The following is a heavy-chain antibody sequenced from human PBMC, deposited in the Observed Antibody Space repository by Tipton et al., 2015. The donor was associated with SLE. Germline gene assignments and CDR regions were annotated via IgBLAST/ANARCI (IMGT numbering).Heavy chain of an antibody. J-gene: IGHJ4*02. CDR2: ISGSGGST. CDR3: ARDVLPFGVGGTPGY. Sequence: GSLRLSCAASGFTFSSYAMSWVRQAPGKGLEWVSAISGSGGSTYYADSVKGRFTISRDNSKNTLYLQMNSLRAEDTAVYYCARDVLPFGVGGTPGYWGQGTLVTVSS. V-gene: IGHV3-23*01. D-gene: IGHD3-3*01. CDR1: GFTFSSYA.